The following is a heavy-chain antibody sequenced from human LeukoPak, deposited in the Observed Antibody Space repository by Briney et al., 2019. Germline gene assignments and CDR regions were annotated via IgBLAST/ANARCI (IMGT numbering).Heavy chain of an antibody. J-gene: IGHJ6*02. CDR1: GGSISSSNW. CDR3: VRGGYYDSSGSRWGYYYYGMDV. V-gene: IGHV4-30-4*01. D-gene: IGHD3-22*01. Sequence: SETLSLTCAVSGGSISSSNWWSWIRQPPGKGLEWIGYIFYSGSAYYNPSLKSRVTISVDTSKNQFSLKLSSVTAADTAVYYCVRGGYYDSSGSRWGYYYYGMDVWGQGTTVTVSS. CDR2: IFYSGSA.